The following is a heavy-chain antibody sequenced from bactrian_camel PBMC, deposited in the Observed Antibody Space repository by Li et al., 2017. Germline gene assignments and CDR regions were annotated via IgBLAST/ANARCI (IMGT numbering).Heavy chain of an antibody. CDR1: GFVLKEYW. CDR2: IYGDGNSP. J-gene: IGHJ4*01. D-gene: IGHD3*01. Sequence: QVQLVESGGGAVQAGGSLRLSCQTSGFVLKEYWMSWVRQAPGKDLEWVGSIYGDGNSPYYDDSVTGRFTISVDNAKNTIFLQMRGLQPEDTGMYYCAAGAALLVTDLCYTEFRLYGQGTQVTVS. V-gene: IGHV3S6*01.